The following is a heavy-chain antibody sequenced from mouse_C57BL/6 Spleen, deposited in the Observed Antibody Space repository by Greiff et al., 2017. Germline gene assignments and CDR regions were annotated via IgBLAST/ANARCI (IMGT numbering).Heavy chain of an antibody. D-gene: IGHD1-1*01. Sequence: EVQLQQSGPELVKPGASVKISCKASGYTFTDYYMNWVKQSHGKSLEWIGDINPNNGGTSYNQKFKGKATLTVDKSSSTAYMELRSLTSEDSAVYYCASPTERAYWGQGTLVTVSA. J-gene: IGHJ3*01. CDR1: GYTFTDYY. CDR3: ASPTERAY. CDR2: INPNNGGT. V-gene: IGHV1-26*01.